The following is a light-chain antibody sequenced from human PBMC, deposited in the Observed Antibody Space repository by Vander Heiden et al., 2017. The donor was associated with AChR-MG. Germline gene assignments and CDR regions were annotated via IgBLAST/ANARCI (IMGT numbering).Light chain of an antibody. J-gene: IGLJ1*01. Sequence: QSALTQPRSLSRSPGPSLTLSCTVSSSDVGGYICVSWYQQHPGKAPKLMIYDVNKRPSGVPDRFSGSKSGNTASLTISGLQAEDEADYYCCSYAGSYTFYVFGIGTKVTVL. V-gene: IGLV2-11*01. CDR3: CSYAGSYTFYV. CDR1: SSDVGGYIC. CDR2: DVN.